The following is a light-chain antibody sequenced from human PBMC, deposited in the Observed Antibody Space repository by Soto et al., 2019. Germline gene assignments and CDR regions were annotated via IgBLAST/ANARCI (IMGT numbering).Light chain of an antibody. CDR3: QQYGSSPPVT. CDR1: QSVSSSY. CDR2: GAS. Sequence: EIVLTQSPGTLSLSPGERATLSCRASQSVSSSYLAWYQQKPGQAPRLLIYGASGRATGIPARFSGSGSGTDFTLTISRLEPEDFAVYYCQQYGSSPPVTFGQGTRLEI. V-gene: IGKV3-20*01. J-gene: IGKJ5*01.